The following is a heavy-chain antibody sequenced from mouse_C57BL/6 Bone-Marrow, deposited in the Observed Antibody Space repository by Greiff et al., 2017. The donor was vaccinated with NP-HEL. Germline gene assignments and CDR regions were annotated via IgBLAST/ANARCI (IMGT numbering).Heavy chain of an antibody. D-gene: IGHD1-1*02. J-gene: IGHJ4*01. CDR2: INPGSGGT. V-gene: IGHV1-54*01. CDR1: GYAFTNYL. CDR3: AIWSLPDY. Sequence: QVQLQQSGAELVRPGTSVKVSCKASGYAFTNYLIEWVKQRPGQGLEWIGVINPGSGGTNYNEKFKGKATLTADKSSSTAYMQLRSLTSEDSAVYFCAIWSLPDYWGQGTSVTVSS.